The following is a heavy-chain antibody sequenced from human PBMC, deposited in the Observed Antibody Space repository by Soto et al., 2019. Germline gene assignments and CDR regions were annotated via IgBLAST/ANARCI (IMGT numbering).Heavy chain of an antibody. CDR1: GFTFSDYY. Sequence: PGGSLRLSCAASGFTFSDYYMSWIRQAPGKGLEWVSYISSSGSTIYYADSVKGRFTISRDNAKNSLYLQMNSLRAEDTAVYYCARDQGNYDFWSGYYTGYYYYYMDVWGKGTTVTVSS. CDR2: ISSSGSTI. D-gene: IGHD3-3*01. V-gene: IGHV3-11*01. CDR3: ARDQGNYDFWSGYYTGYYYYYMDV. J-gene: IGHJ6*03.